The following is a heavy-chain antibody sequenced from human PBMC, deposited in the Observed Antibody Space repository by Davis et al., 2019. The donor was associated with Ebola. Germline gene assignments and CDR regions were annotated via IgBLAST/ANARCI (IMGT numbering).Heavy chain of an antibody. Sequence: PGGSLRLSCAASGFSFSSYEMTWIRQAPGKGLEWIAYIGPSGNSFYCADSVKGRFTISRDNAKNSLYLQMNSLRAEDTAVYYCARDGGDSGIRFDSWGRGTLVTVSS. CDR3: ARDGGDSGIRFDS. D-gene: IGHD3-10*01. J-gene: IGHJ4*02. CDR2: IGPSGNSF. CDR1: GFSFSSYE. V-gene: IGHV3-48*03.